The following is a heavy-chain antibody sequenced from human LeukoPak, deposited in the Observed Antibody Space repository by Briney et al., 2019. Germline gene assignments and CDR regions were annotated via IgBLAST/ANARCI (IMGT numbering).Heavy chain of an antibody. V-gene: IGHV3-74*01. Sequence: GGSLRLSCAASGFTFNQYWMHWVRQVPRKGLIWVSRINNEGNDTNYVDSVKGRLTISRDNAKNTLYLQMNSLRAEDTAVYYCARGIYGNFDYWGQGSLVTVSS. CDR2: INNEGNDT. J-gene: IGHJ4*02. CDR3: ARGIYGNFDY. CDR1: GFTFNQYW. D-gene: IGHD3-10*01.